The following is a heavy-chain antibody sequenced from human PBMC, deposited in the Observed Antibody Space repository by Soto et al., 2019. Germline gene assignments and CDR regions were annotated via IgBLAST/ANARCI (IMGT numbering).Heavy chain of an antibody. CDR3: ARVTLWFGELLRPSGMDV. V-gene: IGHV3-53*03. Sequence: GGSLRLSCAASGFTVSSNYMSWVRQAPGKGLEWVSIIYSGGTTYYSNSDYYADSVDGRFTISRDNYKNTLYLQMNSLRAEDTAVYYCARVTLWFGELLRPSGMDVWGQGTTVTVSS. J-gene: IGHJ6*02. D-gene: IGHD3-10*01. CDR1: GFTVSSNY. CDR2: IYSGGTT.